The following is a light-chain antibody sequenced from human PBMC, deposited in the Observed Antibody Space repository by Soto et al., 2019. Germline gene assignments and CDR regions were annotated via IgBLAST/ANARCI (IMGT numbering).Light chain of an antibody. CDR1: SSNLGSNS. CDR3: AAWDDSLNGPV. V-gene: IGLV1-44*01. J-gene: IGLJ3*02. Sequence: QPVLTQPPSASGTPGQRVIISCSGSSSNLGSNSGNWYQQLPGTAPKLLIYNTYQRPLGVPDRFSGSKSGTSASLAISGLQSEDEGDYFCAAWDDSLNGPVFGGGTKPTVL. CDR2: NTY.